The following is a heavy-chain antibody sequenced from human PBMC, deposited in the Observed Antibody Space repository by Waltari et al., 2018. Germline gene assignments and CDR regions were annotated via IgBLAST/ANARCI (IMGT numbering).Heavy chain of an antibody. CDR1: GYTXTDYX. CDR3: XRGPHLGALXXALYSDH. CDR2: INPNSGDP. V-gene: IGHV1-2*04. J-gene: IGHJ4*02. D-gene: IGHD3-3*01. Sequence: QVQLEQSGAEMKKXGASVKVSCXTSGYTXTDYXIHWVRXAPGQGLEWMGWINPNSGDPKYAXKFHGWVTXTRDXSIXTVXXXMXRLKFDDTXXYYCXRGPHLGALXXALYSDHXGQGTLVTVXS.